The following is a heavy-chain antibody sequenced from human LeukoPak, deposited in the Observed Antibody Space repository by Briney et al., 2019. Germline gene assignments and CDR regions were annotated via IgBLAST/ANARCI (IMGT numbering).Heavy chain of an antibody. Sequence: SETLSLTCTVSGGSISSYYWGWIRQPPGKGLEWIGYIYYSGSTNYNPSLKSRVTISVDTSKNQFSLKLSSVTAADTAVYYCARDPETGNWYFDLWGRGTLVTVSS. CDR3: ARDPETGNWYFDL. V-gene: IGHV4-59*01. CDR1: GGSISSYY. J-gene: IGHJ2*01. CDR2: IYYSGST. D-gene: IGHD1-1*01.